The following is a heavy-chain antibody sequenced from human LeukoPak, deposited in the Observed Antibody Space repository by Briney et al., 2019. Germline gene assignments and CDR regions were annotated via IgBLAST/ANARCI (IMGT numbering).Heavy chain of an antibody. Sequence: PSETLSLTCTVSGASFSSSTYYWGWIRQPPGKGLEWIGSIYYSGGTYYNPSLKSRVTMSVDTSKNQFSLKLSSVTAADTAVYYCARHAGGIAAAGTRPFDYWGQGTLVTVSS. J-gene: IGHJ4*02. V-gene: IGHV4-39*01. CDR2: IYYSGGT. CDR3: ARHAGGIAAAGTRPFDY. CDR1: GASFSSSTYY. D-gene: IGHD6-13*01.